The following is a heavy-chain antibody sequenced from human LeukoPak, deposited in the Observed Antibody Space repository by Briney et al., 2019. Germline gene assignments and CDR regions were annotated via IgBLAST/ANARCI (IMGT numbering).Heavy chain of an antibody. V-gene: IGHV3-23*01. J-gene: IGHJ4*02. D-gene: IGHD6-13*01. Sequence: SGGSLRLSCAASGFTFTTYAMTWVRQAPGKGLECVSTISNSGDNTYYADSVKGRFTISRDNSKNTLYLQMNSLRAEDTAVYYCARDRIAAAGPSFLFNYWGXXTLVTVSS. CDR1: GFTFTTYA. CDR2: ISNSGDNT. CDR3: ARDRIAAAGPSFLFNY.